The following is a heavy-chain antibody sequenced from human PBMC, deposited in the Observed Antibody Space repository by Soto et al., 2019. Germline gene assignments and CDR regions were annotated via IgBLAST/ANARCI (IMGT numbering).Heavy chain of an antibody. Sequence: QVQLQESGPGLVKPSQTLSLTCTVSGGSISSGGYYWSWIRQHPGKGLEWIGYIYYSGRTYYNPSLKSRVTISVDTSKNQFSLKLSSVTAADTAVYYCARQDTAYCSSTSCYGGWFDPWGQGTLVTVSS. CDR2: IYYSGRT. V-gene: IGHV4-31*03. J-gene: IGHJ5*02. CDR1: GGSISSGGYY. CDR3: ARQDTAYCSSTSCYGGWFDP. D-gene: IGHD2-2*01.